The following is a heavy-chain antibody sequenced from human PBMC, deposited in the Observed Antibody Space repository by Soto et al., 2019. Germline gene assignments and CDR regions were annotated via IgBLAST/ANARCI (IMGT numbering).Heavy chain of an antibody. V-gene: IGHV4-30-4*01. J-gene: IGHJ6*02. Sequence: LSLTCTVSGGSICSGDYYWSWIRQPPGKGLEWIGYIYYSGSTYYNPSLKSRVTISVDTSKNQFSLKLSSVTAADTAIYYCARRGMFYDFWSGYSSYYYYAMDVWGQGTTVTVSS. D-gene: IGHD3-3*01. CDR2: IYYSGST. CDR3: ARRGMFYDFWSGYSSYYYYAMDV. CDR1: GGSICSGDYY.